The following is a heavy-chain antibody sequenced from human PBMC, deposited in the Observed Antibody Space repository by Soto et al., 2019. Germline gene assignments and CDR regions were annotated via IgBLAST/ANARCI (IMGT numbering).Heavy chain of an antibody. Sequence: EVQLVESGGGLVQPGGSLRLSCAASGFTFSDHYMDWVRQAPGKGLEWVGRTRNKANSYTTEYAASVKGRFTISRDDSKNSLYLQMNSLKTEDTAVYYCARGGYCSSTSCFRDYYGTDVWRQGTTITVSS. D-gene: IGHD2-2*01. CDR1: GFTFSDHY. CDR2: TRNKANSYTT. J-gene: IGHJ6*02. V-gene: IGHV3-72*01. CDR3: ARGGYCSSTSCFRDYYGTDV.